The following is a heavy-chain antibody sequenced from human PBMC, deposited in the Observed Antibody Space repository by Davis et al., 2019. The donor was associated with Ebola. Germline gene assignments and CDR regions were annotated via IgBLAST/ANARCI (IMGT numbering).Heavy chain of an antibody. CDR1: GFTFSDYH. D-gene: IGHD1-26*01. J-gene: IGHJ4*02. Sequence: PGGSLRLSCAASGFTFSDYHMHWIRQAPGKGLEWITFITSSGSSQDYADSVKGRFTISRDNAKNSLFLQMNSLRDEDTAVYYCSREEVGATKPFDHWGQGTLVSVSS. CDR2: ITSSGSSQ. V-gene: IGHV3-11*01. CDR3: SREEVGATKPFDH.